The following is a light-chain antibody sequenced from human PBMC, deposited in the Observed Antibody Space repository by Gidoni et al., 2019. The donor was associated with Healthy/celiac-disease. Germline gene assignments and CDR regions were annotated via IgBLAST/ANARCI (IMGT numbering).Light chain of an antibody. CDR1: SSNIGAGYD. J-gene: IGLJ3*02. Sequence: QSVLTPPPSVSGAPGQRVTLSCTGRSSNIGAGYDVHWYQQLPGTAPKLLIYGNSNRPSGVPDRFSGSKSGTSASLAITGLQAEDEADYYCQSYDSSLSGYWVFGGGTKLTVL. CDR2: GNS. CDR3: QSYDSSLSGYWV. V-gene: IGLV1-40*01.